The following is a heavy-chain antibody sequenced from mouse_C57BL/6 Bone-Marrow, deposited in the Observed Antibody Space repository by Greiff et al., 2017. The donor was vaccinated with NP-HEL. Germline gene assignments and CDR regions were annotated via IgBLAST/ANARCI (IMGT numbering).Heavy chain of an antibody. Sequence: VMLVESGPGLVQPSQSLSITCTVSGFSLTSYGVHWVRQSPGKGLEWLGVIWSGGSTDYNAAFISRLSISKDNSKSQVFFKMNSLQADDTAIYYCARIYYDYDGYWYFDVWGTGTTVTVSS. D-gene: IGHD2-4*01. J-gene: IGHJ1*03. CDR3: ARIYYDYDGYWYFDV. CDR2: IWSGGST. CDR1: GFSLTSYG. V-gene: IGHV2-2*01.